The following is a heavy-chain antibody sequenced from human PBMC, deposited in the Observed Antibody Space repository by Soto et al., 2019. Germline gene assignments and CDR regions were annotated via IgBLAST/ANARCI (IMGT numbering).Heavy chain of an antibody. Sequence: QVQLVQAGAEAKKPGASVKVSCKASGYTFTSYYIKWVRQATGQGLEWMVWMNPNSGNTGYSQKFQGSVTMTRHTSMSTDYMELSSLLSADTAVYYCAMTLYGDNVDYWGQGNLVTVSS. CDR2: MNPNSGNT. CDR1: GYTFTSYY. D-gene: IGHD4-17*01. V-gene: IGHV1-8*01. CDR3: AMTLYGDNVDY. J-gene: IGHJ4*02.